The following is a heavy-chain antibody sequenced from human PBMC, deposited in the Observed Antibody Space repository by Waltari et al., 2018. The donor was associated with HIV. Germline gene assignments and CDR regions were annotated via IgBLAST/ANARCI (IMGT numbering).Heavy chain of an antibody. CDR2: IKRSGNS. V-gene: IGHV4-34*01. J-gene: IGHJ4*02. Sequence: QAQLQPWGAGLLKPSEPLSLTCAGYGGSFSGYYWTWLRQPPGTGLEWIGEIKRSGNSDYNPSRKSRVTLSIDTSRKQFSLKLTSATAADTAVYYCATGRKGRFCSSSSCYGYDSWGQGTLVTVSS. CDR3: ATGRKGRFCSSSSCYGYDS. CDR1: GGSFSGYY. D-gene: IGHD2-2*01.